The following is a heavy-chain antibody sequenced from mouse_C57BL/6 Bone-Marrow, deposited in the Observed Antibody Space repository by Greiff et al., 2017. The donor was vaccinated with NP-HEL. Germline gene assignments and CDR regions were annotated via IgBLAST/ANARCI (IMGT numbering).Heavy chain of an antibody. V-gene: IGHV5-15*01. CDR1: GFTFSDYG. Sequence: EVKVVESGGGLVQPGGSLKLSCAASGFTFSDYGMAWVRQAPRKGPEWVAFISNLAYSIYYADTVTGRFTISRENAKNTLYLEMSSLRSEDTAMYYCARLYYGYDCWYFDVWGTGTTVTGSS. CDR3: ARLYYGYDCWYFDV. CDR2: ISNLAYSI. D-gene: IGHD2-2*01. J-gene: IGHJ1*03.